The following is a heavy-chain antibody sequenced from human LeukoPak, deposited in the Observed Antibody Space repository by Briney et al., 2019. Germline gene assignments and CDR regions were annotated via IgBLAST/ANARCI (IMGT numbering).Heavy chain of an antibody. CDR1: GFTFSSYG. CDR2: IWYDGSNK. CDR3: ARNMREKRAWFGELSFHYYYYYGMDV. J-gene: IGHJ6*02. D-gene: IGHD3-10*01. Sequence: PGGSLRLSCAASGFTFSSYGMHWVRQAPGKGLEWVAVIWYDGSNKYYADSAKGRFTISRDNSKNTLYLQMNSLRAEDTAVYYCARNMREKRAWFGELSFHYYYYYGMDVWGQGTTVTVSS. V-gene: IGHV3-33*01.